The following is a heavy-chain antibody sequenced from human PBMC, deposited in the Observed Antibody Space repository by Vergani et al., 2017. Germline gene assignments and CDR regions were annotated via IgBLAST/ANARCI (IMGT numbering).Heavy chain of an antibody. CDR2: IIPIFGTA. Sequence: QVQLVQSGAEVKKPGSSVKVSCKASGGTFSSYAISWVRQAPGQGLEWMGGIIPIFGTANYAQKLQGRVTMTTDTSTSTAYMELRSLRSDDTAVYYCARVECSSTSCYRGGLDYWGQGTLVTVSS. J-gene: IGHJ4*02. CDR3: ARVECSSTSCYRGGLDY. D-gene: IGHD2-2*01. CDR1: GGTFSSYA. V-gene: IGHV1-69*06.